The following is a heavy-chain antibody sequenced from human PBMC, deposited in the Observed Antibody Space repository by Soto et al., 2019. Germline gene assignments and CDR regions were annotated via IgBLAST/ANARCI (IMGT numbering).Heavy chain of an antibody. CDR1: AGTFTSYA. V-gene: IGHV1-69*06. D-gene: IGHD6-13*01. Sequence: QVQLVQSGAEVRKPGSSVKVSCRTSAGTFTSYAFSWVRQAPGQGLEWMGNIIPLFDAPIYAQKFRDRVAISPDKSTSTVYMEMSSLRSDDTAVYFCARWVVKLAVGSYYYYGMDLWGQGTTVIVSS. CDR3: ARWVVKLAVGSYYYYGMDL. CDR2: IIPLFDAP. J-gene: IGHJ6*02.